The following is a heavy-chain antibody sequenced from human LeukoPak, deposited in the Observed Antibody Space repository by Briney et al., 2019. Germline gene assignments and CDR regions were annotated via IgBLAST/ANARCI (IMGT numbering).Heavy chain of an antibody. CDR3: AKDSGNGWYVPLIAEYYFDY. CDR2: IFPSGGEI. Sequence: PGGSLRLSCAAAAFTFSTFAVIWVRQPTGKGLEWVSSIFPSGGEIHYADSVRGRFTISRDNSKNTLYLQMNSLRAEDTAVYYCAKDSGNGWYVPLIAEYYFDYWGQGTLVTVSS. CDR1: AFTFSTFA. V-gene: IGHV3-23*01. D-gene: IGHD6-19*01. J-gene: IGHJ4*02.